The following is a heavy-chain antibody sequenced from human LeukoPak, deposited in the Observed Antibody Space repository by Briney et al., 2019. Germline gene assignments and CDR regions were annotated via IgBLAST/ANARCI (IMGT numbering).Heavy chain of an antibody. D-gene: IGHD6-19*01. CDR1: GFTFSSYG. Sequence: GGSLRLSCAAPGFTFSSYGMHWVRQAPGKGLEWVAFIRYDGSNKYYADSVKGRFTISRDNSKNTLHLQMNSLRAEDTAVYYCAKDIAGYSSGCHLWGQGTMVTVSS. CDR2: IRYDGSNK. CDR3: AKDIAGYSSGCHL. V-gene: IGHV3-30*02. J-gene: IGHJ3*01.